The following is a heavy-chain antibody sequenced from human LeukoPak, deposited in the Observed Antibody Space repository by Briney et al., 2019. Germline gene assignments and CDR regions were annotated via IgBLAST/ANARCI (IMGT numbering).Heavy chain of an antibody. J-gene: IGHJ4*02. CDR1: VDSISRYY. D-gene: IGHD6-13*01. Sequence: PSETLSLTCTVSVDSISRYYWNWIRQPAGEGLEWIGRIFTSGTTNYSPSLKSRVTMSVDTSKNQFSLNLSSVTAADTAVYYCARGKYSSTWTFDYWGQGTLVTVSS. CDR2: IFTSGTT. CDR3: ARGKYSSTWTFDY. V-gene: IGHV4-4*07.